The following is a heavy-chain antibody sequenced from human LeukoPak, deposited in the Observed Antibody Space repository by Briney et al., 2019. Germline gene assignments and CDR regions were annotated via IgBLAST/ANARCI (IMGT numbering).Heavy chain of an antibody. Sequence: GGSLRLSCAASGFTFSSYWMSWVRQAPEKGLEWVANINEDGSQKYYLGSVTGRFTISRDNAKNSLYLQMNSLSAEDTAMYYCARDGGWHRFDYWGQGTLAIVSS. CDR3: ARDGGWHRFDY. CDR1: GFTFSSYW. J-gene: IGHJ4*02. D-gene: IGHD6-19*01. CDR2: INEDGSQK. V-gene: IGHV3-7*03.